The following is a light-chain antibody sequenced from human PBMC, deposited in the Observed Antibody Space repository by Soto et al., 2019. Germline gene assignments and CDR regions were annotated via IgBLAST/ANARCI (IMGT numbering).Light chain of an antibody. CDR2: DVS. J-gene: IGLJ2*01. Sequence: QSALTQPASVSGSPGQSITISCTGTSGDVGGYTYVSWYQQHPGKAPKLIMYDVSNRPSGVSNRFSGSKSGNTASLTISGLQAEDEADYYCSSYTSSSTLVFGGGTKLTVL. CDR3: SSYTSSSTLV. V-gene: IGLV2-14*03. CDR1: SGDVGGYTY.